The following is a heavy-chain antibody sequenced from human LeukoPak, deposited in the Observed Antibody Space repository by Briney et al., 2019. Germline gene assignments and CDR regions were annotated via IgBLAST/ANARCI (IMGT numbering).Heavy chain of an antibody. CDR1: GDSVSNNSAA. V-gene: IGHV6-1*01. Sequence: SQTLSLTCAISGDSVSNNSAAWNWIRQSPSRGLEWLGRTYQRSKWFNDYAESVKSRIIINPDTSRNQFSLQLNSVTPEDTAVYYCARDQQGEGFIWGQGTLVTVSS. D-gene: IGHD6-13*01. CDR3: ARDQQGEGFI. J-gene: IGHJ4*02. CDR2: TYQRSKWFN.